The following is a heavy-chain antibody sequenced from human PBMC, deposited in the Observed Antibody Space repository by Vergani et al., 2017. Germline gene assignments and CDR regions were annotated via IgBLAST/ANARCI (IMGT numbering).Heavy chain of an antibody. J-gene: IGHJ4*02. CDR1: GYTFTSYG. CDR2: INPNSGGT. Sequence: QVQLVQSGAEVKKPGASVKVSCKASGYTFTSYGISWVRQAPGQGLEWMGWINPNSGGTNYAQKFQGRVTMTRDTSISTAYMELSRLRSDDTAVYYCARDRNDYGDYGGVYWGQGTLVTVSS. CDR3: ARDRNDYGDYGGVY. V-gene: IGHV1-2*02. D-gene: IGHD4-17*01.